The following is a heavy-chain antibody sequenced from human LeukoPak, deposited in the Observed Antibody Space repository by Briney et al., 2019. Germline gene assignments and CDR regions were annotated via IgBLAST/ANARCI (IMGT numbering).Heavy chain of an antibody. CDR2: INPNSGGT. Sequence: SVKVSCKASGYTFTGYYMHWVRQAPGQGLEWMGWINPNSGGTNYAQKFQGRVTMTRDTSISTAYMELSRLRSDDTAVYYCARDRGEGATTYYFGYWGQGTLVTVSS. D-gene: IGHD1-26*01. CDR3: ARDRGEGATTYYFGY. J-gene: IGHJ4*02. V-gene: IGHV1-2*02. CDR1: GYTFTGYY.